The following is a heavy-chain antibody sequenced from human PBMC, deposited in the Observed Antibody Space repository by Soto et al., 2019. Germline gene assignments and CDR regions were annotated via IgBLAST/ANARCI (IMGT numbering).Heavy chain of an antibody. V-gene: IGHV5-10-1*01. CDR1: VDHFPNYW. Sequence: GESLKISCAGSVDHFPNYWXTWLRQMPVKGLECMGTIDPSDSYTNYSPSFPGHVTLSADKSISTAYLQWSSLKASDTAMYYCARHQRYAERLSDLDYWGQGTPVTDSS. D-gene: IGHD1-1*01. J-gene: IGHJ4*02. CDR2: IDPSDSYT. CDR3: ARHQRYAERLSDLDY.